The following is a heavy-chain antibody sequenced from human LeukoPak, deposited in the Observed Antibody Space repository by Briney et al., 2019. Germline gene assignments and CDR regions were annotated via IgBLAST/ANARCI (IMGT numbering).Heavy chain of an antibody. CDR1: GGSISSSSYF. J-gene: IGHJ4*02. CDR2: IYYSGST. V-gene: IGHV4-39*07. CDR3: ARDSGLSREPREFDY. Sequence: SETLSLTCTVSGGSISSSSYFWGWIRQPPGKGLEWIGYIYYSGSTYYNPSLKSRVTISVDTSKNQFSLKLSSVTAADTAVYYCARDSGLSREPREFDYWGQGTLVTVSS. D-gene: IGHD1-26*01.